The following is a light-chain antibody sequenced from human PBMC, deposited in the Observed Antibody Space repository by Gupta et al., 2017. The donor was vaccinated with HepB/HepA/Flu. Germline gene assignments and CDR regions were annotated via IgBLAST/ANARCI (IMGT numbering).Light chain of an antibody. CDR3: QQSYRTPYT. Sequence: FQLTASPSSLSASVGNRVTITCRASQTISTYLNWDQHKPGKAPKLLIYDASNLQTGVPSRFSGSGSGTDFTLTISSLQPEDFATYYCQQSYRTPYTCGQGTRLEIK. CDR1: QTISTY. J-gene: IGKJ2*01. CDR2: DAS. V-gene: IGKV1-39*01.